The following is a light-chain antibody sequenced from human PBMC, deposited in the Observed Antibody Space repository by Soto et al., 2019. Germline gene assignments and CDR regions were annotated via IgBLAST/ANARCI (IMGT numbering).Light chain of an antibody. CDR3: SSYKSSNTYV. J-gene: IGLJ1*01. CDR1: SSDVGSSNG. V-gene: IGLV2-18*02. Sequence: SVLTHPPSFSWSPRHSVAISCTGTSSDVGSSNGVSWYQQPPGTAPKLMIYDVSNRPSGVPDRFSGSKSGNTASLTISGLQAEDEDDYYCSSYKSSNTYVFGTGTKVTVL. CDR2: DVS.